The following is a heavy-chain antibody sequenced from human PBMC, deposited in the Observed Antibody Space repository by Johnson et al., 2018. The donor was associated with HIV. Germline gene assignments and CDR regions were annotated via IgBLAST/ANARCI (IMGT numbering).Heavy chain of an antibody. D-gene: IGHD6-6*01. CDR2: LYSGGST. V-gene: IGHV3-66*02. CDR1: GFTVSSNY. CDR3: AKERHLVRAFDI. Sequence: VQLVESGGCVERPGGSLRLSCAASGFTVSSNYMSWVRQAPGKGLEWVTVLYSGGSTYYADSVKGRFTISRDNSKDMLYLQMNSLRAEDTAVYYCAKERHLVRAFDIWGQGTMVTVSS. J-gene: IGHJ3*02.